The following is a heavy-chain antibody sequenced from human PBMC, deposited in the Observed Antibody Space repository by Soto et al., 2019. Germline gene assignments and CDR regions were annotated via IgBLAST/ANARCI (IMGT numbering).Heavy chain of an antibody. Sequence: EVQVVESGGGLIQPGGSLRLSCAVSGFTVTINYMSWVRQAPGKGLEWVSVIYTGGTTFYADSVKGRFTISRDTSRNTLYLQMNSQRGEDTAVYYCHGYGHWGQGTLVTVSS. CDR2: IYTGGTT. J-gene: IGHJ4*02. D-gene: IGHD5-12*01. CDR1: GFTVTINY. CDR3: HGYGH. V-gene: IGHV3-53*01.